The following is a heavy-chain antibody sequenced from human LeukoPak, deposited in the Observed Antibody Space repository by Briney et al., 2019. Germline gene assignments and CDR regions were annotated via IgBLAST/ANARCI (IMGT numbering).Heavy chain of an antibody. D-gene: IGHD5/OR15-5a*01. CDR3: ARGSVGYWFDP. CDR2: ISDTSRYI. Sequence: KPGGSLRLSCAASGFTFSGYSMNWVRLPPGKGLEWVSSISDTSRYIYYADSVKGRFIISRDNAKNSLYLQMNSPRADDTAVYYCARGSVGYWFDPWGQGTLVTVSS. CDR1: GFTFSGYS. J-gene: IGHJ5*02. V-gene: IGHV3-21*01.